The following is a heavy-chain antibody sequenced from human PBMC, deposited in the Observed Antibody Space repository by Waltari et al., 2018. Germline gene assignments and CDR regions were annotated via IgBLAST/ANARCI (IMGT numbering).Heavy chain of an antibody. Sequence: QVQLVQSGAEVKKPGSSVKVSCKDSGGTFSSYAISGVRQAPGQGREWMGGIIPIFGTANYAQKFQGRVTITADESTSTAYMELSSLRSEDTAVYYCASEIGRFGGDCFNYWGQGTLVTVSS. CDR1: GGTFSSYA. CDR3: ASEIGRFGGDCFNY. D-gene: IGHD2-21*01. J-gene: IGHJ4*02. V-gene: IGHV1-69*13. CDR2: IIPIFGTA.